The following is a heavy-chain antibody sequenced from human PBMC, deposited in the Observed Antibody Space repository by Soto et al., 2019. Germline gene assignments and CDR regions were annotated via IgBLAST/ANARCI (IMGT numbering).Heavy chain of an antibody. CDR3: ARDLRITMIVGEWDAFDI. CDR1: GGTFSSYA. CDR2: IIPIFGTA. V-gene: IGHV1-69*12. D-gene: IGHD3-22*01. Sequence: QVQLVQSGAEVKKPGSSVKVSCKASGGTFSSYAISWVRQAPGQGLEWMGGIIPIFGTANYAQKFQGRVTITADESTSTAYMELSSLRSEDTAVYYCARDLRITMIVGEWDAFDIWGQGTMVTVSS. J-gene: IGHJ3*02.